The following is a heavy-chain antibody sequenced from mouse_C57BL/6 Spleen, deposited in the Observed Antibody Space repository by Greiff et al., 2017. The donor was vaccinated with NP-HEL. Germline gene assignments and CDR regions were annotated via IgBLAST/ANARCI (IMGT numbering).Heavy chain of an antibody. CDR3: AREGGLGRVYYFDY. J-gene: IGHJ2*01. CDR2: IYPGSGST. V-gene: IGHV1-55*01. Sequence: QVQLKQPGAELVKPGASVKMSCKASGYTFTSYWITWVKQRPGQGLEWIGDIYPGSGSTNYNEKFKSKATLTVDTSSSTAYMQLSSLTTEDSAVDYCAREGGLGRVYYFDYWGQGTTLTVSS. CDR1: GYTFTSYW. D-gene: IGHD4-1*01.